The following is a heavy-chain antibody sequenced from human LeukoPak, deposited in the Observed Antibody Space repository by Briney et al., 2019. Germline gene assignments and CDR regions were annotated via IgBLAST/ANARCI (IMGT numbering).Heavy chain of an antibody. V-gene: IGHV1-69*13. CDR2: IIPIFGTA. CDR1: GGTFSSYA. D-gene: IGHD2-15*01. Sequence: ASVKVSCKASGGTFSSYAISWVRRAPGQGLEWMGGIIPIFGTANYAQKFQGRVTITADESTSTAYMELSSLRSEDTAVYYCARGGGYCSGGSCYYFDYWGQGTLVTVSS. J-gene: IGHJ4*02. CDR3: ARGGGYCSGGSCYYFDY.